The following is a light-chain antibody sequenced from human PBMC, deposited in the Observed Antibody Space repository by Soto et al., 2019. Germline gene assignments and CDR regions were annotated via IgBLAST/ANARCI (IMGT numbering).Light chain of an antibody. Sequence: DIQMAQSPSTLSASVGDRVTITCRANQSISDWLAWYQQKPGKAPTLLSYDASTLESGVPSRFSGSGSGTEFTLTISSLQPDDFATYFCQQYNSSPLTVGGGTKMEIK. J-gene: IGKJ4*01. CDR1: QSISDW. V-gene: IGKV1-5*01. CDR3: QQYNSSPLT. CDR2: DAS.